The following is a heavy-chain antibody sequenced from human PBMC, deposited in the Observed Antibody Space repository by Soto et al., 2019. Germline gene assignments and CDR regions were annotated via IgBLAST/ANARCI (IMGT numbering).Heavy chain of an antibody. Sequence: EVQLVESGGGLVQPGGSLRLSCAASGFTFSSYSMNWVRQAPGKGLEWLSYISSGSSTIYNADSVKGRFSISRDNTKNSLYLQMNSLRAEDTAVYYCARGLGYGYGLLGDVWGKGTTVTVS. CDR1: GFTFSSYS. CDR2: ISSGSSTI. V-gene: IGHV3-48*01. CDR3: ARGLGYGYGLLGDV. D-gene: IGHD5-18*01. J-gene: IGHJ6*03.